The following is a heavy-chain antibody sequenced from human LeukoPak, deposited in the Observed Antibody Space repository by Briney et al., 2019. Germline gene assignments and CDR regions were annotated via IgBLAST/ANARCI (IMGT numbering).Heavy chain of an antibody. Sequence: SETLSLTCAVYGGSFSGYYWSWIRQPAGKGLEWIGRIYTSGRTYYNPSLKSRVSMSVDTSKNQFSLKLSSVTAADTAVYYCARLSTVTTSFDYWGQGTLVTVSS. J-gene: IGHJ4*02. CDR3: ARLSTVTTSFDY. CDR2: IYTSGRT. D-gene: IGHD4-11*01. CDR1: GGSFSGYY. V-gene: IGHV4-59*10.